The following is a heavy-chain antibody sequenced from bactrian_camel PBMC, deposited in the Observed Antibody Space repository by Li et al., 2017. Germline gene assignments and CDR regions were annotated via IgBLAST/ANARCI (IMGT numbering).Heavy chain of an antibody. CDR3: AAVSTVFSLPPSFSSGCHDALGSAS. Sequence: VESGGGLVQPGGSLTLSCVASGFTFSMYPMSWVRQAPEKGLEWVSAISSGGGRTYYANSVKGRFTISRDNAKNTLYLQMNSLKPEDTAVYYCAAVSTVFSLPPSFSSGCHDALGSASWGQGTQVTVS. CDR2: ISSGGGRT. V-gene: IGHV3S31*01. J-gene: IGHJ6*01. CDR1: GFTFSMYP. D-gene: IGHD5*01.